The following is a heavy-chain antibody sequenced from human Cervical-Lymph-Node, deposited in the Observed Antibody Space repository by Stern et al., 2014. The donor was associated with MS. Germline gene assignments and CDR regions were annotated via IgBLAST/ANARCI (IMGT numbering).Heavy chain of an antibody. Sequence: QLQLQESGPGLVKPSQTLSLTCTVSGVSVSSGGYYWTWIRQVPGKGLEWVGYMHPSGTTFYNPSLKGRVSISRDTSKNQFSLNLRSVIAADTAVYYCATIPPHIEGAAFEIWGQGTMVTVSS. CDR1: GVSVSSGGYY. J-gene: IGHJ3*02. CDR3: ATIPPHIEGAAFEI. CDR2: MHPSGTT. V-gene: IGHV4-31*03. D-gene: IGHD1-26*01.